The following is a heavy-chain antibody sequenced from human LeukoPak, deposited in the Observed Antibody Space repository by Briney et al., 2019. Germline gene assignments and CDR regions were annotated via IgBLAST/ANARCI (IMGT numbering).Heavy chain of an antibody. CDR3: ARDLGTKYYYDSSGFLDY. D-gene: IGHD3-22*01. J-gene: IGHJ4*02. CDR2: IYHTGST. Sequence: SETLSLTCSVSGDSIITSSSYYWGWIRQPPGKGLEWIASIYHTGSTYYNSSLTSRVTISVDTSKNQFSLNLSSVTAADTAVYYCARDLGTKYYYDSSGFLDYWGQGTLVTVSS. CDR1: GDSIITSSSYY. V-gene: IGHV4-39*07.